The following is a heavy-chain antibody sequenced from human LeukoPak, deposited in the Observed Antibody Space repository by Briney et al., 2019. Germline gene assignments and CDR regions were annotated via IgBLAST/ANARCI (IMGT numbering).Heavy chain of an antibody. V-gene: IGHV4-39*07. D-gene: IGHD1-26*01. CDR3: ARDQAGWDPLGGYYYYGMDV. CDR1: GFTFSSYA. Sequence: GSLRLSCAASGFTFSSYAMSWIRQPPGKGLEWIGSTYYSGSTYYNPSLKSRVTISVDTSKNQFSLKLSSVTAADTAVYYCARDQAGWDPLGGYYYYGMDVWGQGTTVTVSS. CDR2: TYYSGST. J-gene: IGHJ6*02.